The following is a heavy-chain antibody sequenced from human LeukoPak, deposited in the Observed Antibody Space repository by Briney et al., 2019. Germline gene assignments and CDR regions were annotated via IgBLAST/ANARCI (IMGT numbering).Heavy chain of an antibody. CDR3: ANQEWLRFNLNAFDI. CDR1: GYTLTSYY. D-gene: IGHD5-12*01. J-gene: IGHJ3*02. V-gene: IGHV1-46*01. CDR2: INPSGGST. Sequence: GASVKVSCKASGYTLTSYYMHWVRQAPGQGLEWMGIINPSGGSTSYAQKFQGRVTMTRDMSTRTVYMELSSLRFEDTAVYYCANQEWLRFNLNAFDIWGQGTMVTVSS.